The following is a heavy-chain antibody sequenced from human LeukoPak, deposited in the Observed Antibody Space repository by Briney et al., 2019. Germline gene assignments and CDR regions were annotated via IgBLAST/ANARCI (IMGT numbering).Heavy chain of an antibody. CDR2: IYTSGST. J-gene: IGHJ3*02. Sequence: SETLSLTCCVSGGSISSYYWSWIRQPAGKGLEWIGRIYTSGSTNYNPSLESRVTMSIDTSKNQFSLKLSSVTAADTAMYYCARDSPIYCTSTSCSYDAFDIWGQGTMVTVSS. CDR3: ARDSPIYCTSTSCSYDAFDI. D-gene: IGHD2-2*01. V-gene: IGHV4-4*07. CDR1: GGSISSYY.